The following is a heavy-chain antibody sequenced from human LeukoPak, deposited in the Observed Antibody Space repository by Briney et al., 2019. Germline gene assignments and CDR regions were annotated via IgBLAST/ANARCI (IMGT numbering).Heavy chain of an antibody. CDR2: INPNSGGT. CDR3: ARQGFCSRTSCSKRGDDAFDI. V-gene: IGHV1-2*02. CDR1: GYTFTGYY. Sequence: ASVKVSCKASGYTFTGYYMHWVRQAPGQGLEWMGWINPNSGGTNYAQKFQGRVTMTRDTSISTAYMELRSLRSDDTAVYYCARQGFCSRTSCSKRGDDAFDIWGQGTMVTVSS. J-gene: IGHJ3*02. D-gene: IGHD2-2*01.